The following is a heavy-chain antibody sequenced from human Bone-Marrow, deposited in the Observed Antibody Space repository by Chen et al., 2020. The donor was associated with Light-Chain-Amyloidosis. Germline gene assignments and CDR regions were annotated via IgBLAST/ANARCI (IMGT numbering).Heavy chain of an antibody. CDR1: GYTFPNYW. D-gene: IGHD5-12*01. Sequence: VKKPGESLKISCKGSGYTFPNYWIGWVRQMPGKGLEWMGVIYPDGSDARYSPSFEGQVTISADKSITTAYLQWRSLKASDTAMYYCARRRDGYNFDYWGQGTLVTVSS. V-gene: IGHV5-51*01. J-gene: IGHJ4*02. CDR2: IYPDGSDA. CDR3: ARRRDGYNFDY.